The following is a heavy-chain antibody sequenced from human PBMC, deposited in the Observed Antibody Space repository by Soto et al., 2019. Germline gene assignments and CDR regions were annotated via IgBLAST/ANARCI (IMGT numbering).Heavy chain of an antibody. CDR1: RYTFTSYG. V-gene: IGHV1-18*04. J-gene: IGHJ6*02. CDR2: ISAYNGNT. CDR3: AGARYDFWSGYHYGMDV. D-gene: IGHD3-3*01. Sequence: SVKVSCKASRYTFTSYGISWVRQAPRQGLEWMGWISAYNGNTNYAQKLQGRVTMTTDTSTSTAYMELRSLRSDDTAVYYCAGARYDFWSGYHYGMDVWGQGTTVTVSS.